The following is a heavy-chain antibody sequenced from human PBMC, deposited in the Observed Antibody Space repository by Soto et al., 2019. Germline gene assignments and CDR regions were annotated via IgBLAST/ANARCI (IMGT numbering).Heavy chain of an antibody. Sequence: EAQLMESGGGLVQPGGSLRLSCAASGFTFSSYWMSWVRQAPGKGLEWVANIKQDGGDKYYVDSVKGRFIISREEAKNSLYLQMDSLRAEDTAVYYCARVAGLAGHVWGQGTLVTVSS. CDR3: ARVAGLAGHV. J-gene: IGHJ4*02. CDR1: GFTFSSYW. V-gene: IGHV3-7*01. D-gene: IGHD6-19*01. CDR2: IKQDGGDK.